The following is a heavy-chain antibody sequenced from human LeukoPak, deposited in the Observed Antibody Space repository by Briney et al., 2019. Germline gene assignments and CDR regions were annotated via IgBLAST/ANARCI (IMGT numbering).Heavy chain of an antibody. CDR3: AKMGTMVQGVIHY. V-gene: IGHV3-53*04. CDR2: IYSGGST. D-gene: IGHD3-10*01. J-gene: IGHJ4*02. CDR1: GFTVSSNY. Sequence: PGGSLRLSCAASGFTVSSNYMSWVRQAPGKGLEWVSVIYSGGSTYYADSVKGRFTISRHNSKNTLYLQMNSPRAEDTAVYYCAKMGTMVQGVIHYWGQGTLVTVSS.